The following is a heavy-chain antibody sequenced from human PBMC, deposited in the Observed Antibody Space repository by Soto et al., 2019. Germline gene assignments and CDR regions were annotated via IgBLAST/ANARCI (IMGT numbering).Heavy chain of an antibody. V-gene: IGHV3-30*18. Sequence: GGSLRLSCAASGFTFSSYGMHWVRQAPGKGLEWVAVISYDGSNKYYADSVKGRFTISRDNSKNTLYLQMNSLRAEDTAVYYCAKGSSSWRYYYYYYGMDVWGQGTTVTVSS. D-gene: IGHD6-13*01. J-gene: IGHJ6*02. CDR3: AKGSSSWRYYYYYYGMDV. CDR2: ISYDGSNK. CDR1: GFTFSSYG.